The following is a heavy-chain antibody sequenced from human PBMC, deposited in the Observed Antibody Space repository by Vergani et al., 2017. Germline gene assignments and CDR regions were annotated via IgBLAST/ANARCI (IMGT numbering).Heavy chain of an antibody. CDR1: GATFRSNT. CDR3: ARDPRGYGGDPEDYYYGMDV. Sequence: QVQLVQSGAEVKKPGSSVKVSCKASGATFRSNTISGVRQVPGQGLEWMGRIIPVLGKTKYAQDFQGRLTITADTSTSTAYMELTSLRSQDTAVYYCARDPRGYGGDPEDYYYGMDVWGQGTTVTVSS. CDR2: IIPVLGKT. D-gene: IGHD2-21*02. J-gene: IGHJ6*02. V-gene: IGHV1-69*08.